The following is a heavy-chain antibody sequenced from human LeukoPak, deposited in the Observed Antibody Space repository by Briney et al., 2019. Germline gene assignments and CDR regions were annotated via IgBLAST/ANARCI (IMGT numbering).Heavy chain of an antibody. D-gene: IGHD2-21*02. CDR1: GYTFTGYY. Sequence: GASVKVSCKASGYTFTGYYMHWVRQAPGQGLEWMGWINPNSGDTNYAQKFQGRVTMTRDTSISTAYMELSRLRSDDTAVYYCARDPVVVTAIASNWFDPWGQGTLVTVSS. CDR3: ARDPVVVTAIASNWFDP. J-gene: IGHJ5*02. V-gene: IGHV1-2*02. CDR2: INPNSGDT.